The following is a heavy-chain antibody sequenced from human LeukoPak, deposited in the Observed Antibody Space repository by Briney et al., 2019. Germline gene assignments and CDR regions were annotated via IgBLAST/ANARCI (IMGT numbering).Heavy chain of an antibody. CDR1: GFTLRNYW. Sequence: GGSLRLSCAASGFTLRNYWMHWVRQTPGKGLLWVSRINGDGTSATYAGSVKGRFTISRDNAKNSLYLQMNSLRAEDTAVYYCAREGRQRLPVYWGQGTLVTVSS. V-gene: IGHV3-74*01. CDR3: AREGRQRLPVY. CDR2: INGDGTSA. J-gene: IGHJ4*02. D-gene: IGHD6-25*01.